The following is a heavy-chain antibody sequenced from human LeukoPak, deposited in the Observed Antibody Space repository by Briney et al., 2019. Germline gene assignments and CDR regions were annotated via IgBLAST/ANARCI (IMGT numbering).Heavy chain of an antibody. CDR3: ARDTVVKQGGIDY. CDR2: IYYSGST. J-gene: IGHJ4*02. Sequence: SQTLSLTCTVSGGSISSGDYYWSWIRQPPGKGLEWIGYIYYSGSTYYNPSLKSRVTISVDTSKNQFSLKLSSVTAADTAVYYCARDTVVKQGGIDYWGQGTLVTVSS. D-gene: IGHD4-23*01. V-gene: IGHV4-30-4*08. CDR1: GGSISSGDYY.